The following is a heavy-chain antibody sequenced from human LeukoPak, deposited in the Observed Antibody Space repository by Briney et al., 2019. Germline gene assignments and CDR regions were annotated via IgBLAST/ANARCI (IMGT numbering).Heavy chain of an antibody. V-gene: IGHV1-18*01. CDR1: GYTFTSYG. CDR3: ARDREDNIVVVPAAMTLLD. CDR2: ITPVNGNT. Sequence: ASVKVSCKASGYTFTSYGISWVRQAPGQELEWMGWITPVNGNTNYTQKLQGRVTLTTDTSTNTAYMELSSLSSDDTATYYCARDREDNIVVVPAAMTLLDWGQGTLVTVSS. J-gene: IGHJ4*02. D-gene: IGHD2-2*01.